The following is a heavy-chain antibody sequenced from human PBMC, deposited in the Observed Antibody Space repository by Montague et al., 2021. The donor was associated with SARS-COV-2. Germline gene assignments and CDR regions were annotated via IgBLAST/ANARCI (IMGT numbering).Heavy chain of an antibody. D-gene: IGHD3-22*01. Sequence: SETLSLTCTVSGGSISNCYWSWIRQPPGRGLEWIGYIYYSGSTDYSPSLKSRVTISLDTSKNQFSLKVTSVTAADTVVCYCARGGGYYNYGLDVWGPGTTVTVSS. V-gene: IGHV4-59*01. CDR3: ARGGGYYNYGLDV. CDR2: IYYSGST. CDR1: GGSISNCY. J-gene: IGHJ6*02.